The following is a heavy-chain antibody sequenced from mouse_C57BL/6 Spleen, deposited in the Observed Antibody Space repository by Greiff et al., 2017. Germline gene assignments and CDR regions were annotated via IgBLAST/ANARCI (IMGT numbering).Heavy chain of an antibody. CDR1: GYTFTSYT. CDR2: INPSSGYT. J-gene: IGHJ4*01. Sequence: VQLQPSGAELARPGASVKMSCKASGYTFTSYTMHWVKQRPGQGLEWIGYINPSSGYTKYNQKFKDKATLTADKSSSTAYMQLSSLTSEDSAVYYCARGTAQATGAMDYWGQGTSVTVSS. D-gene: IGHD3-2*02. CDR3: ARGTAQATGAMDY. V-gene: IGHV1-4*01.